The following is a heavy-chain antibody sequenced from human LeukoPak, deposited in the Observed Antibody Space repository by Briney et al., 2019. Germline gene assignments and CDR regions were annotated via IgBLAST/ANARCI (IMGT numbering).Heavy chain of an antibody. D-gene: IGHD3-10*01. Sequence: SVKVSCKASGGTFSSYAISWVRQAPGQGLEWMGGIIPIFGTANYAQKFQGRVTITADESTSAAYMELSSLRSEDTAVYYCARASRYGSGSYSTDYWGQGTLVTVSS. CDR2: IIPIFGTA. V-gene: IGHV1-69*13. CDR3: ARASRYGSGSYSTDY. CDR1: GGTFSSYA. J-gene: IGHJ4*02.